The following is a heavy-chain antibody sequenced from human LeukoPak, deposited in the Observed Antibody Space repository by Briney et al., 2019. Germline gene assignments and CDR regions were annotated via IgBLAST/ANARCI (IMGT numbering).Heavy chain of an antibody. CDR1: GFTFSSYS. Sequence: GGSLRLSCAASGFTFSSYSMNRVRQAPGKGLEWVSSISSSSSYIYYADSVKGRFTISRDNAKNSLYLQMNSLRAEDTAVYYCARDGGHIVVVIAIHYFDYWGQGTLVTVSS. D-gene: IGHD2-21*01. V-gene: IGHV3-21*01. CDR3: ARDGGHIVVVIAIHYFDY. J-gene: IGHJ4*02. CDR2: ISSSSSYI.